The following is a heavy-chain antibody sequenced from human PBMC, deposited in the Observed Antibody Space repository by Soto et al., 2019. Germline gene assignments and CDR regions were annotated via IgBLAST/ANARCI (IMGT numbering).Heavy chain of an antibody. V-gene: IGHV1-8*01. CDR1: GYIFTSYD. D-gene: IGHD1-1*01. CDR3: ANPIPKTGTTFGF. Sequence: QVQLVQSGAEVKKPGASVKVSCKASGYIFTSYDIHWVRQATGQGLEWMGWMNPNRGNTDYAQKFQGRVTMTRNTSISTAYMELTSLISEDTAVYYCANPIPKTGTTFGFWGQGTLVTVSS. CDR2: MNPNRGNT. J-gene: IGHJ4*02.